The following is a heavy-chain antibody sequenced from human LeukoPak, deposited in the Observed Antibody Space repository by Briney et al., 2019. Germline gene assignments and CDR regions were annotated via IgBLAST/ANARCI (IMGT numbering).Heavy chain of an antibody. V-gene: IGHV1-18*01. CDR1: GYTFTSYG. CDR2: ISAYNGNT. Sequence: GASVKVSCKASGYTFTSYGISWVRQAPGQGLEWMGWISAYNGNTNYAQKLQGRVTMTTDTSTSTAYMELRSLRSDDTAVYYCARDFRRFSYSSSWGPFDYWGQGTLVTVSS. CDR3: ARDFRRFSYSSSWGPFDY. J-gene: IGHJ4*02. D-gene: IGHD6-13*01.